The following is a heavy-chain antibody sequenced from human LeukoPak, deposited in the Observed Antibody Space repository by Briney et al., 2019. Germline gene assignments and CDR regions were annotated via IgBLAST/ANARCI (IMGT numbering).Heavy chain of an antibody. CDR1: GFIFNSYS. V-gene: IGHV3-NL1*01. Sequence: GGSLRLSCAASGFIFNSYSMNWVRQAPGKGLEWVSVIYSGGSTYYADSVKGRFTISRDNSKNTLYLQMNSLRAEDTAVYYCAKDIVVVPAAISGFDYWRQGTLVTVSS. CDR3: AKDIVVVPAAISGFDY. CDR2: IYSGGST. J-gene: IGHJ4*02. D-gene: IGHD2-2*02.